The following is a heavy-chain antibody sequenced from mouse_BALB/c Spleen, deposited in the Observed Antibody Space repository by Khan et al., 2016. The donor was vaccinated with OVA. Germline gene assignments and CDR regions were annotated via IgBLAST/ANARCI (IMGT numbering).Heavy chain of an antibody. CDR3: ANGNYGWFAY. D-gene: IGHD1-1*02. CDR2: ISSAGTYT. V-gene: IGHV5-9-1*01. Sequence: EVELVESGGDLVKTGGSRKLSCAASGFTFSTFVMSWVRQTPEKRLEWVATISSAGTYTHYLDSVKGRFTISRDNAKNTLYLQMNSLRSEDTATYYCANGNYGWFAYWGQGTLVTVSA. J-gene: IGHJ3*01. CDR1: GFTFSTFV.